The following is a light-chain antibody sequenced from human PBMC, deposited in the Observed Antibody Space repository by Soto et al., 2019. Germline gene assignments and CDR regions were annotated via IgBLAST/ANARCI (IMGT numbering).Light chain of an antibody. V-gene: IGLV2-14*01. CDR3: SSYTSTNSWV. J-gene: IGLJ3*02. Sequence: QSALTQSASVSGSPGQSITISCTGTSSDVGGYNYVSWYQQHPGKAPKLIIYDVSNRPSGVSARFSGSNCGNTASLTISGLQGEVEADYSCSSYTSTNSWVFGRGTKLTVL. CDR1: SSDVGGYNY. CDR2: DVS.